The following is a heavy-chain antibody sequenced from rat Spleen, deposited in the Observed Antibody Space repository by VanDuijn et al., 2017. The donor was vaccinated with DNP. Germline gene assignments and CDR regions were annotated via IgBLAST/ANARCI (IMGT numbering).Heavy chain of an antibody. D-gene: IGHD4-3*01. CDR1: GFTFSNYD. CDR2: ISTSGGST. Sequence: EVQLVESGGGLVQPGRSLKLSCAASGFTFSNYDMAWVRQAPTKGLEWVASISTSGGSTYYRDSVKGRFTVSRDNAKSTLYLQMDSLRSEDTATYYGARSGVYWGQGVMVTVSS. V-gene: IGHV5-25*01. CDR3: ARSGVY. J-gene: IGHJ2*01.